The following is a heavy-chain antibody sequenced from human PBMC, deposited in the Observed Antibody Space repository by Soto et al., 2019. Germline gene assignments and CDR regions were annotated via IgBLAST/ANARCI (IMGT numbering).Heavy chain of an antibody. V-gene: IGHV4-30-4*01. J-gene: IGHJ6*02. CDR2: TYYSGTT. CDR1: CVSISNSDYW. D-gene: IGHD2-21*01. Sequence: QVQLQESGPGLVKPSQTLSLTCTVSCVSISNSDYWWGWSRQSPGKVLEWIGNTYYSGTTNYKPSLKRRVTTSLDTSKNQCTLKLMSVSAADTAVYYCDRVIGPYYYGLDFWCQGTTVT. CDR3: DRVIGPYYYGLDF.